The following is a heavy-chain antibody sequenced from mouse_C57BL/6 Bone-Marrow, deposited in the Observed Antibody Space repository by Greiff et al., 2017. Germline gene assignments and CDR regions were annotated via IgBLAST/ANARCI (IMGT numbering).Heavy chain of an antibody. J-gene: IGHJ1*03. V-gene: IGHV1-19*01. CDR3: ARWGGSSYWYFDV. CDR1: GYTFTDYY. D-gene: IGHD1-1*01. CDR2: INPYNGGT. Sequence: DVQLQESGPVLVKPGASVKMSCKASGYTFTDYYMNWVKQSHGKSLEWIGVINPYNGGTSYNQKFKGKATLTVDKSSSTAYMELNSLTSEDSAVYYCARWGGSSYWYFDVWGTGTTVTVSS.